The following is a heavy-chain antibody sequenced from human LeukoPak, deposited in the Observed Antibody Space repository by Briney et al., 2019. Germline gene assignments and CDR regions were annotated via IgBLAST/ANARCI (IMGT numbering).Heavy chain of an antibody. D-gene: IGHD6-19*01. CDR2: VYYNGIT. CDR3: ARRLAMTGRYYFDY. J-gene: IGHJ4*02. CDR1: GGSISTYY. V-gene: IGHV4-59*08. Sequence: SETLSLTCFVSGGSISTYYWTWIRQPPGKGLEWIGFVYYNGITKYNPSLKSRVTISVDTSRNQFSLKLNSVTAAATAVYYCARRLAMTGRYYFDYWGQGALVTVSS.